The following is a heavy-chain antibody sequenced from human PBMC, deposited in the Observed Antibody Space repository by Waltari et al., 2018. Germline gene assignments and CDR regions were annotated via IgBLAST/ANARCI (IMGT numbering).Heavy chain of an antibody. J-gene: IGHJ4*02. Sequence: QVQLVESGGGVVQPGRSLRLSCAASGFTFSSYGMHWVRQAPGKGLEWVAGIWYDGSNKYYADSVKGRFTISRDNSKNTLYLQMNSLRAEDTAMYYCAKDRVGSSKSSRRSYYFDYWGQGTLVTVSS. CDR3: AKDRVGSSKSSRRSYYFDY. D-gene: IGHD3-10*01. CDR2: IWYDGSNK. CDR1: GFTFSSYG. V-gene: IGHV3-30*18.